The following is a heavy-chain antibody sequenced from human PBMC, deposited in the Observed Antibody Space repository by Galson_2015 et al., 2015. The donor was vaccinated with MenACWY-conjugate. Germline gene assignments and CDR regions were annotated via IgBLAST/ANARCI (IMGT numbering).Heavy chain of an antibody. CDR1: GFTFSSYS. D-gene: IGHD3-10*01. J-gene: IGHJ4*02. CDR3: ARDQLLWFGELVDY. V-gene: IGHV3-48*01. Sequence: SLRLSCAASGFTFSSYSMNWVRQAPGKGLEWVSYISSSSSTIYYADSVKGRFTISRDNAKNSLYLQMNSLRAEDTAVYYCARDQLLWFGELVDYWGQGTLVTVSS. CDR2: ISSSSSTI.